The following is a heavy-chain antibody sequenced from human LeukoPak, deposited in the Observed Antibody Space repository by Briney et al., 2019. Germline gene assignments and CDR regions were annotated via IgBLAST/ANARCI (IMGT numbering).Heavy chain of an antibody. Sequence: SDTLSLTCTVSGGSISSYYWSWIRQPPGKGLECIGRIYTSGSTNYNPSLKSRVTMSVDTSKNQFPLKLSSVTAADTAVYYCARYEQLVTDWYFDLWGRGTLVTVSS. CDR2: IYTSGST. D-gene: IGHD6-6*01. V-gene: IGHV4-4*07. J-gene: IGHJ2*01. CDR1: GGSISSYY. CDR3: ARYEQLVTDWYFDL.